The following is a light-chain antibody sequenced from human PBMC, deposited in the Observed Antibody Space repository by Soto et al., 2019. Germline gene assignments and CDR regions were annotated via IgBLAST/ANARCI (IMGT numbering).Light chain of an antibody. V-gene: IGKV3-11*01. CDR1: QSVSSY. CDR3: QQRSNWPTWT. CDR2: DAS. J-gene: IGKJ1*01. Sequence: EIVLTQSPATLSLSPGERATLSCRASQSVSSYLAWYQQKPGQAPRLLIYDASNRATGIPARFSGSGSGTDFTLTISSLEPEDFAVYYCQQRSNWPTWTVGQGTKVEIK.